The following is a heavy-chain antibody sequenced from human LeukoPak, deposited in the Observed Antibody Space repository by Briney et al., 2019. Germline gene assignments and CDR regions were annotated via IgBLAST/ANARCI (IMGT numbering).Heavy chain of an antibody. V-gene: IGHV3-53*01. Sequence: GGSLRLSCAASGFTVSSNYMSWVRQAPGKGLEWVSVIYSGGSTYCADSVKGRFTISRDNSKNTLYLQMNSLRAEDTAVYYCARGVAARPDYYFDYWGQGTLVTVSS. J-gene: IGHJ4*02. CDR2: IYSGGST. CDR1: GFTVSSNY. CDR3: ARGVAARPDYYFDY. D-gene: IGHD6-6*01.